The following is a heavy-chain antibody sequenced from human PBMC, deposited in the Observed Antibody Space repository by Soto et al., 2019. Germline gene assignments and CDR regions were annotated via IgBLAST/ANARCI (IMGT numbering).Heavy chain of an antibody. J-gene: IGHJ6*02. V-gene: IGHV3-21*01. CDR3: ARVPMVRGVIRYYYGMDV. CDR1: GFTFSSYS. D-gene: IGHD3-10*01. CDR2: ISSSSSYI. Sequence: PGGSLRLSCAASGFTFSSYSMNWVRQAPGKGLEWVSSISSSSSYIYYADSVKGRFTISRDNAKNSLYLQMNSLRAEDTAVYYCARVPMVRGVIRYYYGMDVWGQGTTVTVSS.